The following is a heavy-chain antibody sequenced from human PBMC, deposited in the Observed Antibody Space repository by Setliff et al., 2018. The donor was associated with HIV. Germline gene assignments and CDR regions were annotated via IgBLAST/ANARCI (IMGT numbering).Heavy chain of an antibody. V-gene: IGHV4-4*07. CDR3: ARGSCSTISCSLRVGNDAFDI. CDR1: GGSISSYY. J-gene: IGHJ3*02. CDR2: IT. D-gene: IGHD2-2*01. Sequence: SETLSLTCTVSGGSISSYYWSWIRQPAGKGLEWITHITNYNPSLKSRVTMSVDTSKNQLSLNLTSVTAADTAVYYCARGSCSTISCSLRVGNDAFDIWGQGTMVTVSS.